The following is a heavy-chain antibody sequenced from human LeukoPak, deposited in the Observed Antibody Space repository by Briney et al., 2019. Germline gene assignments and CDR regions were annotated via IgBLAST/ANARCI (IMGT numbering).Heavy chain of an antibody. D-gene: IGHD3-10*01. Sequence: GGSLRPSCAASGFTFSSYGMSWGRQAPGKGLEWVSAISGSGGRTYYADSVKGRSTISRDNPKNTLYLQMNSLRAEDTAVYYCAKDYYASSSGYFDYWGQGTLVTVSS. J-gene: IGHJ4*02. CDR2: ISGSGGRT. V-gene: IGHV3-23*01. CDR3: AKDYYASSSGYFDY. CDR1: GFTFSSYG.